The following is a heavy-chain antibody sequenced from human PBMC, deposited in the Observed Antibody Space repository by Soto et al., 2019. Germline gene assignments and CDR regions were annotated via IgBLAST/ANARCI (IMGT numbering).Heavy chain of an antibody. CDR2: IKQDGSEK. CDR3: ARGNTAISYYYGMDV. V-gene: IGHV3-7*03. CDR1: GFTFSTYW. Sequence: QPGGSLRLSCAASGFTFSTYWMSWVRQAPGKGLEWVANIKQDGSEKYYVDSVKGRFTISRDNAKNSLYLQMNSLRSEDTAVYYCARGNTAISYYYGMDVWGQGTTVTVS. D-gene: IGHD5-18*01. J-gene: IGHJ6*02.